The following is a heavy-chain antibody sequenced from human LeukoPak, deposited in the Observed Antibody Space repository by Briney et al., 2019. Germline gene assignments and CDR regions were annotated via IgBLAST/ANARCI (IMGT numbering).Heavy chain of an antibody. V-gene: IGHV3-48*03. D-gene: IGHD2-21*02. J-gene: IGHJ4*02. CDR3: AKGRVFGDWVRDLDE. CDR1: GFTFSDYE. CDR2: ITSMGHTI. Sequence: PGGSLSLSQAASGFTFSDYELNCVRQAPGKGLEWVSYITSMGHTIYYTDSVKGRFTISRDNAKNSLYLQMNSLRAEDTAVYYCAKGRVFGDWVRDLDEWGQGTLVTVSS.